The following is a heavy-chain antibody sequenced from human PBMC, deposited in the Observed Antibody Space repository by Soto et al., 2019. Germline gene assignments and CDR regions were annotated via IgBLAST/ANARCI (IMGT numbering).Heavy chain of an antibody. V-gene: IGHV3-48*04. CDR3: ARDLLGSGSYYYYYYGMDV. D-gene: IGHD1-26*01. Sequence: GGSLRLSCAASGFTFSSYSMNWVRQAPGKGLEWVSYISSSSSTIYYADSVKGRFTISRDNAKNSLYLQMNSLRAEDTAVYYCARDLLGSGSYYYYYYGMDVWGQGTTVTVSS. CDR2: ISSSSSTI. J-gene: IGHJ6*02. CDR1: GFTFSSYS.